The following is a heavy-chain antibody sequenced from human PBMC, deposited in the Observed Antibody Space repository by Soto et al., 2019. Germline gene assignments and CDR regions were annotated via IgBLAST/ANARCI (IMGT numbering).Heavy chain of an antibody. CDR3: ARVPGYYYYYGMDV. Sequence: QVYLVQSGAEVKKPGASVKVSCKASGYTFTSYGITWVRQAPGQGLEWMGWISAYNGNTNYAQNLQGRVTMTTDTSTSTAYMELRSLRSDDTAVYYCARVPGYYYYYGMDVWGQGTTVTVSS. CDR2: ISAYNGNT. J-gene: IGHJ6*02. V-gene: IGHV1-18*01. CDR1: GYTFTSYG.